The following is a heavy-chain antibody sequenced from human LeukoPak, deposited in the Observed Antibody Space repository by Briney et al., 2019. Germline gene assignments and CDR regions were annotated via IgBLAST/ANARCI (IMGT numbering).Heavy chain of an antibody. J-gene: IGHJ4*02. CDR3: ARDGYYYDSSGYFDY. CDR2: ISSSGSTI. D-gene: IGHD3-22*01. Sequence: GGSLRLSCAASGFTFSTSDMNWIRQAPGKGLEWVSYISSSGSTIYYADSVKGRFTISRDNAKNSLYLQMNSLRAEDTAVYYCARDGYYYDSSGYFDYWGQGTLVTVSS. V-gene: IGHV3-11*01. CDR1: GFTFSTSD.